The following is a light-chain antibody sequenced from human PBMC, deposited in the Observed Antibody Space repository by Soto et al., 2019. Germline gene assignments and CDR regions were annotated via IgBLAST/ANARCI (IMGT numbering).Light chain of an antibody. V-gene: IGKV3-15*01. Sequence: EVVMTQSPATLSVSPGERATLSCRASQSVSSNLAWYQQKPGQAPRLLIYGASTRAPGIPARFSGSGSGTDFTLTISSLQSEDLAVYYCQQYNNWPPITFGQGTRLEIK. CDR1: QSVSSN. CDR3: QQYNNWPPIT. CDR2: GAS. J-gene: IGKJ5*01.